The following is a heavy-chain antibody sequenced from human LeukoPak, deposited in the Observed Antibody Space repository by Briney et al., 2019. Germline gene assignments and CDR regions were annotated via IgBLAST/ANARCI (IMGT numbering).Heavy chain of an antibody. D-gene: IGHD3-10*01. V-gene: IGHV3-33*06. CDR3: AKEGDGYSFDY. CDR2: IWYDGSNK. CDR1: GFTFSTYA. Sequence: GGSLRLSCAASGFTFSTYAMHWVRQAPGKGLEWVAVIWYDGSNKYYADSVRGRFTISRDNPKNTLCLQMNSLRAEDTAVYYCAKEGDGYSFDYWGQGTLVTVSS. J-gene: IGHJ4*02.